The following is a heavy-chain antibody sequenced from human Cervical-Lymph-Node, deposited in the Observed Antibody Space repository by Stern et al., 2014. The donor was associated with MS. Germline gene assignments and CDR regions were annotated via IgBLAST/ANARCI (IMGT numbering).Heavy chain of an antibody. CDR1: GYRFDSFG. D-gene: IGHD6-19*01. V-gene: IGHV1-18*01. CDR2: ISSYYGET. CDR3: AKDRAVPASSSDV. Sequence: VQLVQSGPEVKKPGASVKVSCKASGYRFDSFGVSWVRQAPGQGLELLGWISSYYGETFFGHQFQGRVTLTTETSTSTAYMEMRSLRSDDTAVYYCAKDRAVPASSSDVWGQGTLVTVSA. J-gene: IGHJ4*02.